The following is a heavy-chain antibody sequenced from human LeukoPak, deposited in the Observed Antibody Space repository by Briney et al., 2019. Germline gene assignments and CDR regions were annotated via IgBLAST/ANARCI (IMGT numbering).Heavy chain of an antibody. CDR3: ARGPGEYYDILTGYYVLDY. V-gene: IGHV1-18*01. CDR1: GYTFTSYG. Sequence: ASVKVSCKASGYTFTSYGISWVRQAPGQGLEWMGWISAYNGNTNYAQKLQGRVTMTTDTSTSTAYMELRSLGSDDTAVYYCARGPGEYYDILTGYYVLDYWGQGTLVTVSS. J-gene: IGHJ4*02. CDR2: ISAYNGNT. D-gene: IGHD3-9*01.